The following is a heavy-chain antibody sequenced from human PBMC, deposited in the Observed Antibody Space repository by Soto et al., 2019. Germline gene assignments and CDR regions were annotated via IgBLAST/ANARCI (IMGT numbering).Heavy chain of an antibody. D-gene: IGHD6-13*01. CDR3: ARYRRQAVAGYTLDN. CDR2: VYNSGST. V-gene: IGHV4-59*01. J-gene: IGHJ4*02. CDR1: GGSISSNY. Sequence: SETLSLTCTVSGGSISSNYWTWIRQPPGKGLEWIGYVYNSGSTNYNPSLKSRVTISEDTSKSQFSLKVNSMTAADTAVYYCARYRRQAVAGYTLDNWGQGILVTVSS.